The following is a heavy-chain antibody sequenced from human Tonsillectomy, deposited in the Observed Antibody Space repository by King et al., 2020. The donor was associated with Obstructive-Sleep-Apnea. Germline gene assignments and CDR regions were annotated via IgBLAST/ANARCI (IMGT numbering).Heavy chain of an antibody. D-gene: IGHD2-8*01. Sequence: EQLVQSGAEVKKPGESLKISCKVSGYSFTTYWIGWVRQMPGKGLEWMGIIYSGDSDTRYSPSFQGQVTISADKSISTAYLQWSSLKASDNAIYYCARRKWAWFFDIWGRGTLVTVSS. CDR1: GYSFTTYW. CDR3: ARRKWAWFFDI. J-gene: IGHJ2*01. CDR2: IYSGDSDT. V-gene: IGHV5-51*01.